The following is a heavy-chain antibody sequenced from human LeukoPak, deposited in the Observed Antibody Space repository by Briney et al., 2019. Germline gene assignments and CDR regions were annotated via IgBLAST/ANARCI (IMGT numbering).Heavy chain of an antibody. CDR1: GLTFSGFE. V-gene: IGHV3-48*03. J-gene: IGHJ4*02. Sequence: GGSLRLSCVGSGLTFSGFEMNWVRQAPGKVLEWVSYIRGDGSIKTYADSVKGRFTISRDNAKNSLYLQMNSLRAEDTAIYYCARRFRDWGQGTLVTVSS. CDR2: IRGDGSIK. CDR3: ARRFRD. D-gene: IGHD5-24*01.